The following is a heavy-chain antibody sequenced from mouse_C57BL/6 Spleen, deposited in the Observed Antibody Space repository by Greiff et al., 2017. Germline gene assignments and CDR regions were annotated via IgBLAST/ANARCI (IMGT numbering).Heavy chain of an antibody. V-gene: IGHV14-4*01. Sequence: VQLKESGAELVRPGASVKLSCTASGFNIKDDYMHWVKQRPEQGLEWIGWIDPENGDTAYASKFPVKATITADTSSNTDYLKISSPTTEGTAVYYCTTYLDYWGQGTTLTVSS. CDR2: IDPENGDT. CDR3: TTYLDY. CDR1: GFNIKDDY. J-gene: IGHJ2*01.